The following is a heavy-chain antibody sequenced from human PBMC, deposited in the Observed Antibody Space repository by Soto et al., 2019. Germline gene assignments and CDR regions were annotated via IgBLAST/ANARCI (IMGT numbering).Heavy chain of an antibody. Sequence: EVQLLESGGGLVQPGGSLRLSCAASGFTFSSFAMNWVRQAPGKGLEWVSLITGSGDSTYYADSVKGRFTISRDNSRNTLYLHMNRLRAEDAAVYYCAKIGYCGGDCHYYWGQGTLVSVSS. CDR3: AKIGYCGGDCHYY. V-gene: IGHV3-23*01. CDR1: GFTFSSFA. D-gene: IGHD2-21*02. J-gene: IGHJ4*02. CDR2: ITGSGDST.